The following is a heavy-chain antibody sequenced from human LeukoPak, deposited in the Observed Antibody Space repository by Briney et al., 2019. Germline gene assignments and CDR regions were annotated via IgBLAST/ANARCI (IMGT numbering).Heavy chain of an antibody. J-gene: IGHJ4*02. Sequence: PGGSLRLSCAASGFTFSSYAMHWVRQAPGKGLEGVAVISYDGSNKYYADSVKGRFTISRDNSKNTLYLQMNSLRAEDTAVYYCAREGSGSYLHDWGQGTLVTVSS. CDR1: GFTFSSYA. CDR3: AREGSGSYLHD. D-gene: IGHD1-26*01. CDR2: ISYDGSNK. V-gene: IGHV3-30-3*01.